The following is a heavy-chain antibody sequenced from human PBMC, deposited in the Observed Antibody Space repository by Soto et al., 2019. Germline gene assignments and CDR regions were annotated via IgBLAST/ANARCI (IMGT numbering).Heavy chain of an antibody. D-gene: IGHD3-3*01. V-gene: IGHV4-39*01. CDR2: IYYSGGT. J-gene: IGHJ4*02. CDR1: GGSISSSSYY. CDR3: ARRTGDFWSPLYHY. Sequence: QLQLQESGPGLVKPSETLSLTCTVSGGSISSSSYYWGWIRQPPGKGLEWIGSIYYSGGTYYNPSLKSRVTISVDTSKNQFSLKLSSVTAADTAVYYCARRTGDFWSPLYHYWGQGTLVTVSS.